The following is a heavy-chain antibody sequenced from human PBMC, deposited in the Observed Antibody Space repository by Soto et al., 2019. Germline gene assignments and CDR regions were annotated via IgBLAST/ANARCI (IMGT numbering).Heavy chain of an antibody. J-gene: IGHJ3*02. D-gene: IGHD2-8*01. V-gene: IGHV3-33*01. CDR1: GFIFSTYG. Sequence: QVQLVESGGGVVQSGRSLRLSCEASGFIFSTYGMHWVRQAPGKGLEWVALIWYDGTNEHYADSVKGRFTISKDNSKNTLHLEMSGLRVEDTAVYYCERETNGGSFDIWGQGTMVTVSS. CDR2: IWYDGTNE. CDR3: ERETNGGSFDI.